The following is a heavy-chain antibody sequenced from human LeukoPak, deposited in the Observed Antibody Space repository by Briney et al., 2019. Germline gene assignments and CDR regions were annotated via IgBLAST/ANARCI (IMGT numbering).Heavy chain of an antibody. J-gene: IGHJ4*02. D-gene: IGHD5-24*01. V-gene: IGHV4-34*01. CDR3: ARGAGWLPLV. CDR2: INHSGST. CDR1: GGSFSGYY. Sequence: SETLSLTCAVYGGSFSGYYWSWIRQPPGKGLEWIGEINHSGSTNYNPSLKSRVTISVDTSKSQFSLKLSSVTAADTAVYYCARGAGWLPLVWGQGTLVTVSS.